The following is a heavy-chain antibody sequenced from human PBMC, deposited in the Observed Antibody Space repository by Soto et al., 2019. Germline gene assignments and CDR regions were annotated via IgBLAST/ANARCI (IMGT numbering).Heavy chain of an antibody. CDR3: AREVLADRLVYWFDP. CDR1: GGTFSSYA. J-gene: IGHJ5*02. V-gene: IGHV1-69*06. Sequence: QVKLVQSGAEVKKPGSSVKVSFKASGGTFSSYAISWVRQAPGQGLEWMGGIIPIFGTANYAQTFQGRDTITADKSTSTAYMELSSLRSEDTTVYYCAREVLADRLVYWFDPWGQGTLVTVSS. D-gene: IGHD3-3*02. CDR2: IIPIFGTA.